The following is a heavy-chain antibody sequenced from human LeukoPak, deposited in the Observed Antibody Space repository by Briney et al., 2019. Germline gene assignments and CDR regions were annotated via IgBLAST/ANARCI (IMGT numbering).Heavy chain of an antibody. CDR3: ARDLGYGDYDDAFDI. CDR2: ISAYNGNT. Sequence: ASVKVSCKASGYTFTSYGISWVRQAPGQGLEWMGWISAYNGNTNYAQKLQGRDTMTTDTSTSTAYMELRSLRSDDTAVYYCARDLGYGDYDDAFDIWGQGTMVTVSS. V-gene: IGHV1-18*01. CDR1: GYTFTSYG. D-gene: IGHD4-17*01. J-gene: IGHJ3*02.